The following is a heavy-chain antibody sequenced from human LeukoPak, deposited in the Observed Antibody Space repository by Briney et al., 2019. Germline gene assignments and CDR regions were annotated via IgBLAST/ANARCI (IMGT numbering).Heavy chain of an antibody. Sequence: GGSLRLSCAASGFTFSNAWMSWVRQAPGKGLEWVGRIKSKTDGGTTDYAAPVKGRFTISRDDSKNTLHLQMNSLKTEDTAVYYCTTEPEVTMTVVPIPYWGQGTLVTVSS. D-gene: IGHD3-22*01. V-gene: IGHV3-15*01. CDR1: GFTFSNAW. CDR3: TTEPEVTMTVVPIPY. CDR2: IKSKTDGGTT. J-gene: IGHJ4*02.